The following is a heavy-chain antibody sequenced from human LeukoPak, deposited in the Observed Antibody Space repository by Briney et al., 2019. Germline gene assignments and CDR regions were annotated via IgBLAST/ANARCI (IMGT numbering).Heavy chain of an antibody. V-gene: IGHV3-21*01. CDR3: ARDGWPGSSYYRPFDY. Sequence: GGSLRLSGAASGFTFSSYSINWVRQAPGKGLEWVSSISSGSGYIYYADSVKGRFTISRDDAKNSLYLQMNSLRADDTAVYYCARDGWPGSSYYRPFDYWGQGTLVTVSS. CDR1: GFTFSSYS. CDR2: ISSGSGYI. J-gene: IGHJ4*02. D-gene: IGHD6-13*01.